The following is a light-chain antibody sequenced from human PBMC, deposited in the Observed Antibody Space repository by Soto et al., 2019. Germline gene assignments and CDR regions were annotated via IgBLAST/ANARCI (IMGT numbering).Light chain of an antibody. J-gene: IGLJ1*01. CDR1: SGHSSYA. V-gene: IGLV4-69*01. Sequence: QLVLTQSPSASASLGASVKLTCTLSSGHSSYAIAWHQQQPEKGPRYLMKLSSDGSHSKGDGIPDRFSGSSSGAERYLTISSLQSEDEADYYCSSYTSSSTHVFGSGTKLTVL. CDR3: SSYTSSSTHV. CDR2: LSSDGSH.